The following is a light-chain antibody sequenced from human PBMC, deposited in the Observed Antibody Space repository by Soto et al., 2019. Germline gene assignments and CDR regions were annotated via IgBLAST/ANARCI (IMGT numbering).Light chain of an antibody. CDR1: QSISSW. J-gene: IGKJ2*01. CDR3: QQYKSYPYT. Sequence: DIQMTQSPSTLSASVGDRVTITCRASQSISSWLAWYQQKPGKAPKLLIYDASTLESGVPSRFSGSGSGTEFTVTVSSLQPDDCATYYCQQYKSYPYTFGQGTKVEIK. V-gene: IGKV1-5*01. CDR2: DAS.